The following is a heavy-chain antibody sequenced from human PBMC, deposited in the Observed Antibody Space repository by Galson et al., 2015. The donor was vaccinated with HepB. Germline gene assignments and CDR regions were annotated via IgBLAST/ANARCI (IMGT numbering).Heavy chain of an antibody. V-gene: IGHV1-3*01. CDR3: AREQYSSGWYGFDY. CDR1: GYTFTSYA. CDR2: INAGNGNT. J-gene: IGHJ4*02. Sequence: SVKVSCKASGYTFTSYAMHWVRQAPGRRLEWMGWINAGNGNTKYSQKFQGRVTITRDTSASTAYMELSSLRSEDTAVYYCAREQYSSGWYGFDYWGQGTLVTVSS. D-gene: IGHD6-19*01.